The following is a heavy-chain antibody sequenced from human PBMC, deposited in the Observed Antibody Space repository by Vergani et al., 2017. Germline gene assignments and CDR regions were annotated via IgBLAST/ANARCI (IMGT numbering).Heavy chain of an antibody. D-gene: IGHD2-15*01. CDR3: ARWGIYCSGGSCYSYGMDV. CDR1: GASIRSSNYY. V-gene: IGHV4-39*01. J-gene: IGHJ6*02. CDR2: IYYSGST. Sequence: QLQLQESGPGLVKPSATLSLTCSVSGASIRSSNYYWGWIRQPPGKGLEWIASIYYSGSTYYNPSLKSRVTISVDTSKNQFSLKLSSVTAADTAVYYCARWGIYCSGGSCYSYGMDVWGQGTTVTVSS.